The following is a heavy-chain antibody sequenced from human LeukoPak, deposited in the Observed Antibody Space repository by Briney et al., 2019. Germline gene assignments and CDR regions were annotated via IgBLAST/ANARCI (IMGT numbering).Heavy chain of an antibody. Sequence: ASVKVSCKASGYTFTGYYMHWVRQAPGQGLEWMGWMNPNSGNTGYAQKFQGRVTITRNTSISTAYMELSSLRSEDTAVYYCARAESYSSGYLDYYYYMDVWGKGTTVTVSS. CDR3: ARAESYSSGYLDYYYYMDV. V-gene: IGHV1-8*03. CDR1: GYTFTGYY. D-gene: IGHD3-22*01. CDR2: MNPNSGNT. J-gene: IGHJ6*03.